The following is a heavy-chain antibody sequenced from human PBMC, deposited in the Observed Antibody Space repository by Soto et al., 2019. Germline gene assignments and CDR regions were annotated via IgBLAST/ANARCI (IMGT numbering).Heavy chain of an antibody. J-gene: IGHJ4*02. CDR2: ISYDGSNK. CDR3: ARDQEVSGWRGFFDY. D-gene: IGHD6-19*01. V-gene: IGHV3-30-3*01. CDR1: GFTFRAYT. Sequence: GGSLRLSCAASGFTFRAYTMHWVRQAPGKGLEWVAVISYDGSNKYYADSVKGRFTISRDNSKNTLYLQMSSLRAEDTAVYYCARDQEVSGWRGFFDYWGQGTLVTVSS.